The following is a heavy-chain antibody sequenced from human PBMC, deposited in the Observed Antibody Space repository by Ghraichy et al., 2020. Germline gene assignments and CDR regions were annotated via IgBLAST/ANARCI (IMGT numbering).Heavy chain of an antibody. J-gene: IGHJ6*02. Sequence: ETLRLSCVGSGFTFGDYNLNWVRQSPGKGLEWISYISTSSRSIFYADSVKGRFTISRDNAQNSLFLQMKSLRDEDTAVYYCARASRVVRFYYYDGMDVWGQGTTVTVSS. CDR2: ISTSSRSI. V-gene: IGHV3-48*02. CDR1: GFTFGDYN. CDR3: ARASRVVRFYYYDGMDV. D-gene: IGHD4-23*01.